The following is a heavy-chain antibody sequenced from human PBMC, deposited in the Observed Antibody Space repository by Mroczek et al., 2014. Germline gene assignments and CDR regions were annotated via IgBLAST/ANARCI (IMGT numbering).Heavy chain of an antibody. CDR1: GSTFSSYA. V-gene: IGHV3-23*01. J-gene: IGHJ2*01. CDR3: AKEPYSSSWIDGYFDL. Sequence: ESGEAWYSLGGSLRLSCAASGSTFSSYAMSWVRQAPGKGLEWVSAISGSGGSTYYADSVKGRFTISRDNSKNTLYLQMNSLRAEDTAVYYCAKEPYSSSWIDGYFDLWGRGTLVTVSS. CDR2: ISGSGGST. D-gene: IGHD6-13*01.